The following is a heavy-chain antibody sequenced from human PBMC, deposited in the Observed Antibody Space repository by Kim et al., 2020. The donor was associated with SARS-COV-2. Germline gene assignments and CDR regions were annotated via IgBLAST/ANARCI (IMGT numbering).Heavy chain of an antibody. J-gene: IGHJ5*02. V-gene: IGHV3-21*01. D-gene: IGHD3-10*01. CDR1: GFTFSSYS. Sequence: GGSLRLSCAASGFTFSSYSMNWVRQAPGKGLEWVSSISSSSSYIYYADSVKGRFTISRDNAKNSLYLQMNSLRAEDTAVYYCARDSESGSGNPPPSWFDPCGQGTLVTVSS. CDR2: ISSSSSYI. CDR3: ARDSESGSGNPPPSWFDP.